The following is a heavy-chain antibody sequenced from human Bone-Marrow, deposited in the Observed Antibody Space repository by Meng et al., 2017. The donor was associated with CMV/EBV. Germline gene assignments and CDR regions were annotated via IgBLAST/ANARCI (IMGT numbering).Heavy chain of an antibody. Sequence: GESLKISCAASGFTFSSYGMHWVRQAPGKGLEWVAFIRYDGSKKYNVDSVKGRFTISRDNSKSTMYLQMNSLSTEDTAAYYCAKDNPDWGSGNYCDHCGQGTLVTASS. V-gene: IGHV3-30*02. CDR3: AKDNPDWGSGNYCDH. J-gene: IGHJ4*02. CDR2: IRYDGSKK. D-gene: IGHD3-10*01. CDR1: GFTFSSYG.